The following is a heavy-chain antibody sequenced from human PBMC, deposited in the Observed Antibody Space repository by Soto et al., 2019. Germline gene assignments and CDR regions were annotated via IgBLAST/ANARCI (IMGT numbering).Heavy chain of an antibody. V-gene: IGHV3-48*02. J-gene: IGHJ4*02. CDR1: GFTFSSYA. D-gene: IGHD3-10*01. Sequence: EVQLVHSGGGLVQPGGSLRLSCRASGFTFSSYAMDWVRQAPGKGLEWISYITSSSSSIYYADSVKGRFTISRDNAKNSLYLQMNTLRDEDTAVYYCARDLGYGLGSNCCYFDYWGQGTLVTVSS. CDR2: ITSSSSSI. CDR3: ARDLGYGLGSNCCYFDY.